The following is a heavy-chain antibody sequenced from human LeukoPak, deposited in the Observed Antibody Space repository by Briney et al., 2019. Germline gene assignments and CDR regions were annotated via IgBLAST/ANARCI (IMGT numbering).Heavy chain of an antibody. V-gene: IGHV4-39*07. D-gene: IGHD5/OR15-5a*01. J-gene: IGHJ4*02. CDR1: GGSISSSSYY. CDR2: IYYSGST. CDR3: ATLVSTRYYFVH. Sequence: SETLSLTCTVSGGSISSSSYYWGWIRQPPGKGLEWIGSIYYSGSTYYNPSLKSRVTISVDTSKNQFSLKLTSVTAADTAVYFCATLVSTRYYFVHWGQGTLVTVSS.